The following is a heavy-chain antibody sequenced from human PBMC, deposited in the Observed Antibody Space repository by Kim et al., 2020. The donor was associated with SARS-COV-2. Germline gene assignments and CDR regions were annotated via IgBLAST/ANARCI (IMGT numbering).Heavy chain of an antibody. CDR3: ARSIAGRPEAFDI. CDR1: GGSISSSNYY. Sequence: SETLSLTCTVSGGSISSSNYYWGWIRQPPGQGLEWIGYIYYSGNTYYNPSLKSRVTVSVDTSKNQFSLKLSSVTAADTAVYYCARSIAGRPEAFDIWGQG. CDR2: IYYSGNT. J-gene: IGHJ3*02. D-gene: IGHD6-6*01. V-gene: IGHV4-39*01.